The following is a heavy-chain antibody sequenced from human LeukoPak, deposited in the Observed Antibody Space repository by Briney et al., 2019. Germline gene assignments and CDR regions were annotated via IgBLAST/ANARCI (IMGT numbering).Heavy chain of an antibody. CDR2: INHSGST. J-gene: IGHJ3*02. CDR3: ARDNSYYYDSSGAFDI. D-gene: IGHD3-22*01. V-gene: IGHV4-34*01. CDR1: GGSFSGYY. Sequence: SETLSLTCAVYGGSFSGYYWSWIRQPPGKGLEWIGEINHSGSTNYNPSLKSRVTISVDTSKNQFSLKLSSVAAADTAVYYCARDNSYYYDSSGAFDIWGQGTMVTVSS.